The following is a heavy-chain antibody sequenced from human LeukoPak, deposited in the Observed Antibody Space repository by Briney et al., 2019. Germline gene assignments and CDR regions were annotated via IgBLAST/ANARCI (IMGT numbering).Heavy chain of an antibody. J-gene: IGHJ5*02. D-gene: IGHD4/OR15-4a*01. V-gene: IGHV4-4*07. CDR2: IFTSGST. Sequence: PSETLSLTCTVVGGSITSDYWSWIRQPAGKGLEGIGRIFTSGSTAYNPSLKSRVTMSLDTSKNQFFLKLSSVTAADTAAYFCSRGGANDLWGQGTLVTVSS. CDR3: SRGGANDL. CDR1: GGSITSDY.